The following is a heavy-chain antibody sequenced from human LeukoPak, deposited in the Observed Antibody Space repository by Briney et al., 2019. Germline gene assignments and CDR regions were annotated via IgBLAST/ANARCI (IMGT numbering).Heavy chain of an antibody. CDR1: GGSIIGSTSY. CDR2: INYSGST. D-gene: IGHD3-22*01. CDR3: ARGYDY. V-gene: IGHV4-39*01. J-gene: IGHJ4*02. Sequence: SETLSLTCTVPGGSIIGSTSYWGWIRQPPGKGLDWIGIINYSGSTYYNPSLRSRVTISVDTSKNQSSLKLNSVTASDTAVYYCARGYDYWGQGTLVTVSS.